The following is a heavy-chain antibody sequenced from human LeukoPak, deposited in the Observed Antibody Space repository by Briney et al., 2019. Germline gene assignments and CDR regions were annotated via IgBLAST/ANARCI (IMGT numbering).Heavy chain of an antibody. J-gene: IGHJ6*02. CDR2: IYYSGST. CDR1: GGSISSYY. CDR3: ARNVPANYYYYGMDV. D-gene: IGHD2-2*01. Sequence: SETLSLTCTVSGGSISSYYWSWIRQPPGKGLEWIGYIYYSGSTNYNPSLKSRVTISVDTPKNQFSLKLSSVTAADTAVYYCARNVPANYYYYGMDVWGQGTTVTVSS. V-gene: IGHV4-59*01.